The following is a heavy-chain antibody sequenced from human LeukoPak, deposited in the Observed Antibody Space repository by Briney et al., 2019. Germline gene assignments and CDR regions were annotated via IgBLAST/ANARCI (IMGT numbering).Heavy chain of an antibody. J-gene: IGHJ4*02. D-gene: IGHD2-2*01. CDR1: GFTFSSYA. CDR3: ARKYCSSTSCLFDC. V-gene: IGHV3-48*03. Sequence: GGSLRLSCAASGFTFSSYAMSWVRQAPGKGLEWVSAISGSGGTTFYADSVKGRFTISRDNAKNSLYLQMNSLRAEDTAVYYCARKYCSSTSCLFDCWGQGTLATVSS. CDR2: ISGSGGTT.